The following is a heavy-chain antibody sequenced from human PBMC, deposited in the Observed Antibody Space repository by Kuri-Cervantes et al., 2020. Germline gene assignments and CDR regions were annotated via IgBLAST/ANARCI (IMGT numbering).Heavy chain of an antibody. CDR3: ARPLNGVGGAFDI. Sequence: GGSLRLSCAASGFTFSSYTMNWVRQAPGKGLEWVSAIRGSGATTYYADSVKGRFTVSRDNSKNTLYLRMNSLRAEDTAVYYCARPLNGVGGAFDIWGQGTMVTVSS. V-gene: IGHV3-23*01. J-gene: IGHJ3*02. CDR1: GFTFSSYT. CDR2: IRGSGATT. D-gene: IGHD3-16*01.